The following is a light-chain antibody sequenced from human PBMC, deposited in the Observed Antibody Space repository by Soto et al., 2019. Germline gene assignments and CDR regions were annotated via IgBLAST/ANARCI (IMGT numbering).Light chain of an antibody. J-gene: IGKJ2*01. CDR2: DAS. CDR1: QDIRTN. Sequence: IVMAQSPATLSVSPGARATLSCRASQDIRTNLIWFQQKPGQSHRVVIYDASTTAANIPARFSGSGSGTEFTLTISSLQSEDFAVYYCLHNSDWPPVYTFGPGTRVDIK. V-gene: IGKV3-15*01. CDR3: LHNSDWPPVYT.